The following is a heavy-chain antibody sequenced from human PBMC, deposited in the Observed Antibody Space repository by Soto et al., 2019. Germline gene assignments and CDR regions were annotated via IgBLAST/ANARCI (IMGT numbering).Heavy chain of an antibody. J-gene: IGHJ6*02. V-gene: IGHV3-30*18. CDR3: AKDWRWLVLGYYGMDV. D-gene: IGHD6-19*01. CDR1: GFTFSSYG. CDR2: ISYDGSNK. Sequence: QVQLVESGGGVVQPGRSLRLSCAASGFTFSSYGMHWVRQAPGKGLEWVAVISYDGSNKYYADPVKGRFTISRDNSKNTLYLQMNSLRAEDTAVYYCAKDWRWLVLGYYGMDVWGQGTTVTVSS.